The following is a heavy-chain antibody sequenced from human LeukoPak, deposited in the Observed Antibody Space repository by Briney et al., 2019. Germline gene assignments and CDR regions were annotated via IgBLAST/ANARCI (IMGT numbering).Heavy chain of an antibody. CDR2: INPNSGGT. Sequence: ASVKVSCKASGYTFTGYYMHWVRQAPGQGLEWMGWINPNSGGTNYAQKFQGRDTMTRDTSISTAYMELSRLRSDDTAVYYCARGSPRTKNTDLYVDFDYWGQGTLVTVSS. D-gene: IGHD5/OR15-5a*01. CDR1: GYTFTGYY. J-gene: IGHJ4*02. V-gene: IGHV1-2*02. CDR3: ARGSPRTKNTDLYVDFDY.